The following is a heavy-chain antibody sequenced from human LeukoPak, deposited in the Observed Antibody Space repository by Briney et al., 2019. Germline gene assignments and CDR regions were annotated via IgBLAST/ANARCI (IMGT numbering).Heavy chain of an antibody. V-gene: IGHV4-4*02. J-gene: IGHJ4*02. CDR1: GGSITSRDC. CDR2: ICLDGRI. D-gene: IGHD2-15*01. Sequence: SETLSLTCGVSGGSITSRDCWSWVRQPPGKGLEWIGEICLDGRIHYTPSLKSRISISIDRSKDQFSLNLISVAAADTATYFCASQGGLRNDFWGQGTLVTVSS. CDR3: ASQGGLRNDF.